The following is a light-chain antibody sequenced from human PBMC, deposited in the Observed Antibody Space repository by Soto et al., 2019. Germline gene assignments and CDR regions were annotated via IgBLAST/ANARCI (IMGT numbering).Light chain of an antibody. Sequence: DIQMTQSPSTLTAAVGERVTITCRASQSINSWLAWYQQKPGKAPKLLIYKASGLQSGVPSRFSGSGSGTEFTLTISSLQPDDFATYYCQQYDLYPWTFGQGTTVEI. J-gene: IGKJ1*01. V-gene: IGKV1-5*03. CDR2: KAS. CDR3: QQYDLYPWT. CDR1: QSINSW.